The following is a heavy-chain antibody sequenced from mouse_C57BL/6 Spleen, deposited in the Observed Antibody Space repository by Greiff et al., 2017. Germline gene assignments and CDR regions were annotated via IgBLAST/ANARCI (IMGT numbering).Heavy chain of an antibody. Sequence: VQLQQPGAELVKPGASVKMSCKASGYTFTSYWITWVKQRPGQGLEWIGDIYPGSGSTNYNEKFKSKATLTVDTSSSTAYMQLSSLTSEDSAVYYCARCYYGSTPPAYWGQGTLVTVSA. V-gene: IGHV1-55*01. CDR1: GYTFTSYW. CDR3: ARCYYGSTPPAY. J-gene: IGHJ3*01. D-gene: IGHD1-1*01. CDR2: IYPGSGST.